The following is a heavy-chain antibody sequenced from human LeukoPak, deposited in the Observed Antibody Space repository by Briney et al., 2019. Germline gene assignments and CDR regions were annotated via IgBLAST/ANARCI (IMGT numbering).Heavy chain of an antibody. V-gene: IGHV3-11*01. CDR1: GFTFSDYY. Sequence: GGSLRLSCAASGFTFSDYYMSWIRQAPGKGLEWVSYISSSGSTIYYADSVKGRFTISRDNAKNSLYLQMNSLRAEDTAVYYCATEGSSSSSYPYYFDYWGQGTLVTVSS. J-gene: IGHJ4*02. CDR3: ATEGSSSSSYPYYFDY. D-gene: IGHD6-13*01. CDR2: ISSSGSTI.